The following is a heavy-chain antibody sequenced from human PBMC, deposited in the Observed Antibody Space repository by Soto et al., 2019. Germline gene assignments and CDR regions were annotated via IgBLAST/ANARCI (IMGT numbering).Heavy chain of an antibody. Sequence: HPGGSLRLSCAASGFTFSDYGIHWVRQAPGKGLEWVAVLSFDGSYKYYADSVKGRFTISRDNSKNTLFLQMNSLRAEDTAMYYCARDGVKAAATDAFDIWGQGTLVTVSS. D-gene: IGHD6-13*01. CDR2: LSFDGSYK. CDR1: GFTFSDYG. CDR3: ARDGVKAAATDAFDI. V-gene: IGHV3-30*03. J-gene: IGHJ3*02.